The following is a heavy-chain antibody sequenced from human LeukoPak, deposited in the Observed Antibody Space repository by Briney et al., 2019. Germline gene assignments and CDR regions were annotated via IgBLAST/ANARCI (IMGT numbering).Heavy chain of an antibody. CDR2: ISAYNGNT. V-gene: IGHV1-18*01. CDR3: ARVRVSIFGVVIPQELDY. Sequence: ASVKVSCKASGYTLTSYGISWVRQAPGQGLEWMGWISAYNGNTNYAQKLQGRVTMTTDTSTSTAYMELRSLRSDDTAVYYCARVRVSIFGVVIPQELDYWGQGTLVTVSS. CDR1: GYTLTSYG. D-gene: IGHD3-3*01. J-gene: IGHJ4*02.